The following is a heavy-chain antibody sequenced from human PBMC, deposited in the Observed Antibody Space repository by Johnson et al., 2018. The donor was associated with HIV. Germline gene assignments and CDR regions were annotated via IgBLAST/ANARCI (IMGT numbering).Heavy chain of an antibody. CDR3: ARGRASSAFDI. CDR2: IKQDGSEN. CDR1: GFTFSSYW. J-gene: IGHJ3*02. V-gene: IGHV3-7*01. Sequence: VQLVESGGGLVQPGGSLRLSCAASGFTFSSYWMSWVRQAPGKGLEWVANIKQDGSENYYVDSVKGRFTISRDNAKNSLYLQMNSLRAEDTAVYYCARGRASSAFDIWGQRTMVTVSS.